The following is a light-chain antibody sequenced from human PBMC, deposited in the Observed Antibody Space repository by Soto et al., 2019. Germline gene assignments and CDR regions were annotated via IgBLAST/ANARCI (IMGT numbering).Light chain of an antibody. V-gene: IGKV1-33*01. CDR2: DAS. Sequence: DIPMTQSPSSLSASVGDRVTITCQASQNINNYLNWYQQKPGRAPKLLIYDASNLEAGVPSRFRGSGSGTDFTFTISRLQPGDIATYYCQQYENLPTFGQGTRLEIK. CDR1: QNINNY. J-gene: IGKJ5*01. CDR3: QQYENLPT.